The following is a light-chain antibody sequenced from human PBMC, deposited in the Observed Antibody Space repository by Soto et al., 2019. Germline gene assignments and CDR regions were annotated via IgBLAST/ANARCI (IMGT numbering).Light chain of an antibody. CDR1: QGVSSN. CDR2: GAS. Sequence: EVAMTQSPATLSVSPGERAILSCRTSQGVSSNLAWYQQKPGLPPRLLIYGASTRATGIPARFSGSGSGTEFTLTICSLQSEDFAVYYCQQYDNRPPFTFGPGTKVDIK. V-gene: IGKV3-15*01. CDR3: QQYDNRPPFT. J-gene: IGKJ3*01.